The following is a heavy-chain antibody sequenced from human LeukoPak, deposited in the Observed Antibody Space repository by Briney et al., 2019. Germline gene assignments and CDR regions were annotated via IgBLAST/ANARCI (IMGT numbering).Heavy chain of an antibody. D-gene: IGHD1-26*01. V-gene: IGHV3-30*02. CDR2: IRYDGSNK. J-gene: IGHJ4*02. CDR1: GFTFSSYG. Sequence: HPGGSLRLSCAASGFTFSSYGMHWVRQAPGKGLAWVAFIRYDGSNKYYADSVKGRFTISRDNSKNTLYLQMNSLRAEDTAVYYCAKDQWYYSGSYYDYWGQGTLVTVSS. CDR3: AKDQWYYSGSYYDY.